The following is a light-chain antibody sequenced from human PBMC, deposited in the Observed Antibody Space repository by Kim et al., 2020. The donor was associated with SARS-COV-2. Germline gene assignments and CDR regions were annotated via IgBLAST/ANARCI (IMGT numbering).Light chain of an antibody. Sequence: QGERATLSCRASQTVFNNYLAWYQQKPGQPPRLLIYGASSRATGIPDRFSGRGSGTDFTLTISRLEPEDLAVYFCQHYGSSSRTFGQGTKVEIK. V-gene: IGKV3-20*01. CDR2: GAS. CDR3: QHYGSSSRT. J-gene: IGKJ1*01. CDR1: QTVFNNY.